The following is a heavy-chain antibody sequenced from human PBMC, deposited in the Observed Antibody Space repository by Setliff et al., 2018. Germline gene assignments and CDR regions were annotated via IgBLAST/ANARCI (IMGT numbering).Heavy chain of an antibody. Sequence: ASVKVSCKASGYTFTTYYMHWVRQAPGQGLEWMGVINPGDGSTTYAQKFQGRVKMTRDTSTNTVYMQLNSLRFEDRAVYYCARENTAKNFWGEESDYWGQGTLVTGS. D-gene: IGHD3-3*01. CDR2: INPGDGST. J-gene: IGHJ4*02. CDR3: ARENTAKNFWGEESDY. V-gene: IGHV1-46*01. CDR1: GYTFTTYY.